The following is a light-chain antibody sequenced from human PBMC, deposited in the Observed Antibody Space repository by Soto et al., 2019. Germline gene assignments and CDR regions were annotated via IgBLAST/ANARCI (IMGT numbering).Light chain of an antibody. V-gene: IGLV2-14*01. CDR3: SSYTTSSPHVV. J-gene: IGLJ2*01. CDR2: DVS. Sequence: QSALTQPASVSGSPGQSITISCTGTSSDVGGYNYVSWYQQHPGKAPKLMIYDVSNRPSGVSSRFSGSKSGNTASLTISGRQAEDEADYYCSSYTTSSPHVVFGGGTKVTVL. CDR1: SSDVGGYNY.